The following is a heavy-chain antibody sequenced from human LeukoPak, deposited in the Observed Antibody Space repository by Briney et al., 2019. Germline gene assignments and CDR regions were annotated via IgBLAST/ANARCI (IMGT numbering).Heavy chain of an antibody. V-gene: IGHV3-30-3*01. CDR3: AAYTAGGSMVY. D-gene: IGHD3-10*01. CDR1: GFTFSSYA. J-gene: IGHJ4*02. Sequence: GGSLRPSCAASGFTFSSYAMHWARQAPGKGLEWVAVISYDGSNKYYADSVKGRFTISRDNSKNTLYLQMNSLRAEDTAVYYCAAYTAGGSMVYWGQGTLVTVSS. CDR2: ISYDGSNK.